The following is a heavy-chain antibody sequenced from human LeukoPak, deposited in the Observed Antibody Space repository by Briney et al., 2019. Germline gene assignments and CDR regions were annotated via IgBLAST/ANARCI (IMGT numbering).Heavy chain of an antibody. Sequence: PGGSLRLSCAAPGFTFSSYVMHWVRQAPGKGLEWVAIISYDGSNEYYADSVKGRFTISRDNSKNTLYLQMNSLRAADTAVYYCARETGFIVGPTPAGEFDYWGQGTLVTVSS. CDR2: ISYDGSNE. V-gene: IGHV3-30*04. D-gene: IGHD1-26*01. CDR1: GFTFSSYV. CDR3: ARETGFIVGPTPAGEFDY. J-gene: IGHJ4*02.